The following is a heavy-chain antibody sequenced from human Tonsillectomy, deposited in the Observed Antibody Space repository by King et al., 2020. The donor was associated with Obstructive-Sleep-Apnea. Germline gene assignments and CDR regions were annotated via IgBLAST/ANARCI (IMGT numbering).Heavy chain of an antibody. V-gene: IGHV3-66*01. CDR1: GFIVSNNY. CDR2: IYGGGDT. D-gene: IGHD6-19*01. J-gene: IGHJ4*02. CDR3: ARDPGYSSGWFPFFDY. Sequence: EVQLVESGGGLVQPGGSLRLSCEASGFIVSNNYMSWVRQAPGKGLEWGPLIYGGGDTYYADSVKGRFTLSRDNPKNTLFLQMNSLRVEDTAVYYCARDPGYSSGWFPFFDYWGQGTLVTVSS.